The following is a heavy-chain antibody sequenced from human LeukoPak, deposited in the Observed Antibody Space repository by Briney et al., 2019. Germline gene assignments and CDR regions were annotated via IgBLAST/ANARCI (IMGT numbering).Heavy chain of an antibody. Sequence: AESLKISCKGSGYSFTSYWIGWVRQLPGKGREWMGIIYPGDSDTRYSPSLQGPVTIPADQSISTAYVQWTSLKASDTAMYYCPRHTTNRSGWQEWGQGTLVTVSS. V-gene: IGHV5-51*01. J-gene: IGHJ4*02. CDR3: PRHTTNRSGWQE. CDR2: IYPGDSDT. D-gene: IGHD6-25*01. CDR1: GYSFTSYW.